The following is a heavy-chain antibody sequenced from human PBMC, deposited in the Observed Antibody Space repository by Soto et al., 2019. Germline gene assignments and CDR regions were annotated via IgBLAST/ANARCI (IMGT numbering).Heavy chain of an antibody. CDR2: ISSSGDDT. CDR3: APHVYCSGGSCHYDAFDI. D-gene: IGHD2-15*01. V-gene: IGHV3-23*01. J-gene: IGHJ3*02. Sequence: EVQLLESGGNLVQPGGSLRLSCAASGFTYIIYAMNWVRQAPGKGLEWVSVISSSGDDTYYADSVKGRFTISRDNSKNTLYLQMNSLRAEDTAVYYCAPHVYCSGGSCHYDAFDIRGQGAMVTVSS. CDR1: GFTYIIYA.